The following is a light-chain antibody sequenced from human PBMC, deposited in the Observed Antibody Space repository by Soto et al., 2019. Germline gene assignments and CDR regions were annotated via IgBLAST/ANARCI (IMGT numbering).Light chain of an antibody. Sequence: DIQLTQSPSFLSASVGDRVTITCRASQDISSYLAWYQQKPGKAPKLLIYAASTLQSGVPSRFSGSGSGTEFTLTISSLQPEDFETYYCQQLNSYPYTFGQGTKLEIK. CDR2: AAS. V-gene: IGKV1-9*01. CDR3: QQLNSYPYT. J-gene: IGKJ2*01. CDR1: QDISSY.